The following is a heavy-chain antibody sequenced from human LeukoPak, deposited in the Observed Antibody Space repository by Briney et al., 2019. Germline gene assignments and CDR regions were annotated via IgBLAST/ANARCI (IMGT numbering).Heavy chain of an antibody. CDR1: GFTFSSCA. D-gene: IGHD3-22*01. J-gene: IGHJ4*02. CDR3: ASLGDYYDSSGYYY. CDR2: IYSGGST. Sequence: GGSLRLSCAASGFTFSSCAMSWVRQAPGKGLEWVSVIYSGGSTYYADSVRGRFTISRDNSKNTLYLQMNSLRAEDTAVYYCASLGDYYDSSGYYYWGQGTLVTVSS. V-gene: IGHV3-53*01.